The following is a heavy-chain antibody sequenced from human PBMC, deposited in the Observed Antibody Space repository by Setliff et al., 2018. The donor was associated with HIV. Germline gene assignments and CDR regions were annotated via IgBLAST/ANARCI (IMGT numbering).Heavy chain of an antibody. V-gene: IGHV3-48*04. D-gene: IGHD6-13*01. J-gene: IGHJ4*02. CDR1: GFTFSSYS. CDR2: ISSSSTI. CDR3: ARGGDRQQLVLIDY. Sequence: PGGSLRLSCAASGFTFSSYSMNWVRQAPGKGLEWVSYISSSSTIYYADSVKGRFTISRDNAKNSLYLQLNSLRAEDTAVYYCARGGDRQQLVLIDYWGQGTLVTVSS.